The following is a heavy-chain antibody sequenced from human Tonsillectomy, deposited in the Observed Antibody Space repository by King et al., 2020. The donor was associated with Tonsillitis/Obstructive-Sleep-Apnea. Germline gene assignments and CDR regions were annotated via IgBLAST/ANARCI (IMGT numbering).Heavy chain of an antibody. V-gene: IGHV4-59*01. CDR3: ARDMVLEAGGDAFDI. Sequence: QLQESGPGLVKPSETLSLTCTVSGGSISSYYWSWIRQPPGKGLEWIGYIYYSGSANYNPSLQSRVTMSVDRPKNQFSLKLSSVTAADTAVYYCARDMVLEAGGDAFDIWGQGTMVTVSS. CDR1: GGSISSYY. CDR2: IYYSGSA. D-gene: IGHD2-8*01. J-gene: IGHJ3*02.